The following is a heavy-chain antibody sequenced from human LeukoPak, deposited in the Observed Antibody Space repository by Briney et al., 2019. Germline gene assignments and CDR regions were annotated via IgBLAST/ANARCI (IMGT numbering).Heavy chain of an antibody. CDR3: ARGGSLRRTVTTLGY. J-gene: IGHJ4*02. V-gene: IGHV1-8*01. Sequence: ASVKVSCKASGYTFTSYDINWVRQATGQGLEWMGWMNPNSGNTGYAQKFQGRVTMTRNTSISTAYMELGSLRSEDTAVYYCARGGSLRRTVTTLGYWGQGTLVTVSS. CDR2: MNPNSGNT. CDR1: GYTFTSYD. D-gene: IGHD4-17*01.